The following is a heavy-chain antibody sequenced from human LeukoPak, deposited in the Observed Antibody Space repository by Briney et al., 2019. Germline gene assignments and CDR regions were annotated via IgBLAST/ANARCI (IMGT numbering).Heavy chain of an antibody. D-gene: IGHD3-22*01. CDR3: ARDDYDSSTPYYFDY. Sequence: GGSLRLSCAASGFTFSNYEMIWVRQAPGKGLERVAYISSSDRTISGSTIYYADSVKGRYTISRDNAKNSLYLQMNSLRAEDTAVYYCARDDYDSSTPYYFDYWGQGTLVTVSS. J-gene: IGHJ4*02. V-gene: IGHV3-48*03. CDR1: GFTFSNYE. CDR2: ISSSDRTISGSTI.